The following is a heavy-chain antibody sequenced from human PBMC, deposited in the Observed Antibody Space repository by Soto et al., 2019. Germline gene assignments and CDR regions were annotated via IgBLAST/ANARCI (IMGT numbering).Heavy chain of an antibody. D-gene: IGHD6-13*01. V-gene: IGHV3-21*01. J-gene: IGHJ4*02. CDR3: ARDVSSWLYHFDY. CDR2: ISSSSSYI. Sequence: PGGSLRLSCAASGFTFSSYSMNWVRQAPGKGLEWVSSISSSSSYIYYADSVKGRFTISRDNAKNSLYLQMNSLRAEDTAVYYCARDVSSWLYHFDYWGQGTLVTVSS. CDR1: GFTFSSYS.